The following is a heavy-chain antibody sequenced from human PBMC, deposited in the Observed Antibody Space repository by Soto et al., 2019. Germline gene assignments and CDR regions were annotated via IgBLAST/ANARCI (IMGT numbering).Heavy chain of an antibody. D-gene: IGHD2-2*01. CDR2: INPQTGGT. CDR3: ARERYQVISDGMDV. Sequence: ASVKVSCKASGYAFTGDYIHWVREAPGQGLEWMGWINPQTGGTSYGQKFQGRVTLSRDTSINTAYLELSRLRFDDAAVYFCARERYQVISDGMDVWGQGTTVTVPS. CDR1: GYAFTGDY. J-gene: IGHJ6*02. V-gene: IGHV1-2*02.